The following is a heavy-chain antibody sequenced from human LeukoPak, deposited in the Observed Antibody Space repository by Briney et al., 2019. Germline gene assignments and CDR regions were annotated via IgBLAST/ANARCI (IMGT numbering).Heavy chain of an antibody. CDR2: INPNSGGT. CDR3: ARAYCSSTSCSPRGWFDP. V-gene: IGHV1-2*06. Sequence: RASVKVSCKASGYTFTGYYMHWVRQAPGQGLEWMGRINPNSGGTNYAQTFQARVTMTRDTSISTAYMELSRLRSDDTAVYYCARAYCSSTSCSPRGWFDPWGQGTLVTVSS. J-gene: IGHJ5*02. CDR1: GYTFTGYY. D-gene: IGHD2-2*01.